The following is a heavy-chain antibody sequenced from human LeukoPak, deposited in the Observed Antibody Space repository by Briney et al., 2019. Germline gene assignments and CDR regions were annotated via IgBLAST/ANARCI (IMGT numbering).Heavy chain of an antibody. CDR1: GYSISSGYY. Sequence: SETLSLTCAVSGYSISSGYYWGWIRLPPRKGLEWIGTIYHTGSTYYNPSLKSRVTISVDMSKNQFSLKLRSVTAADTAVYYCARAAHRYNSAWPHSNLFDPWGQGTLVTVSS. CDR3: ARAAHRYNSAWPHSNLFDP. CDR2: IYHTGST. J-gene: IGHJ5*02. V-gene: IGHV4-38-2*01. D-gene: IGHD6-19*01.